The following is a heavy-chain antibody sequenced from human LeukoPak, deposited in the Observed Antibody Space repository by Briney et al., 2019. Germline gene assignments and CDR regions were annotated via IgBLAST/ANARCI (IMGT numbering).Heavy chain of an antibody. CDR3: AKDATPRNSIWDYFGK. CDR2: IGGPTET. Sequence: GGSLSLSCVASGFSFDICAMSWVRQAPGKGPEWVSSIGGPTETFYADSVKGRFTVSRDNSQNILYLQMNSLRAEDTAVYYCAKDATPRNSIWDYFGKWGQGALVTVST. J-gene: IGHJ4*02. D-gene: IGHD4-23*01. V-gene: IGHV3-23*01. CDR1: GFSFDICA.